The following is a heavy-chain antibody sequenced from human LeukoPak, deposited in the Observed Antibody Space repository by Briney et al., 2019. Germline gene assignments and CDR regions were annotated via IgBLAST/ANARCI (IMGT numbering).Heavy chain of an antibody. CDR1: GGSISSYY. CDR3: ARDKTSYGVYYFDY. J-gene: IGHJ4*02. D-gene: IGHD5-18*01. V-gene: IGHV4-59*01. Sequence: PSETLSLTCTVSGGSISSYYWSWIRQPPGKGLEWIGYIYYSGSTNYNPSLKSRVTISEDTSKNQFSLKLSSVTAADTAVYYCARDKTSYGVYYFDYWGQGTLVTVSS. CDR2: IYYSGST.